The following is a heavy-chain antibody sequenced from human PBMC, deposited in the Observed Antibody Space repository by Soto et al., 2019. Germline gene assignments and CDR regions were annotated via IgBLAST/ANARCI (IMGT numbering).Heavy chain of an antibody. Sequence: QVQLVQSGAEVKKPGASVKVSCKASGYRFNTYGIVWVRQAPGQGLEWMGWIGPYNGKTNYAQKFQGRVTMTTDTSTTTASMELRSLTSDDTAVYFCARSMITFGGVIGDYWGQGTLVTVSS. J-gene: IGHJ4*02. CDR3: ARSMITFGGVIGDY. V-gene: IGHV1-18*01. CDR1: GYRFNTYG. D-gene: IGHD3-16*02. CDR2: IGPYNGKT.